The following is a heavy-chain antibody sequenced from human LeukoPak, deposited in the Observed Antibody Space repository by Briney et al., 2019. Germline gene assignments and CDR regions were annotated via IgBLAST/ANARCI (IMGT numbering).Heavy chain of an antibody. CDR2: INSDGSST. Sequence: GGSLRLSCAASGFTFSSYWMHWVRHAPGKGLVWVSRINSDGSSTSYADSVKGRFTISRDNAKSSPYLQMDGLRAEDTAVYYCARDPYSGNYGAYYYYYMDVWGKGTTVTISS. CDR1: GFTFSSYW. V-gene: IGHV3-74*01. CDR3: ARDPYSGNYGAYYYYYMDV. J-gene: IGHJ6*03. D-gene: IGHD1-26*01.